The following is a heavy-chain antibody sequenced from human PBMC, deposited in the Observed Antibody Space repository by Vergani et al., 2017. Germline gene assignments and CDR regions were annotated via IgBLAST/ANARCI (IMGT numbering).Heavy chain of an antibody. D-gene: IGHD2-2*01. V-gene: IGHV4-39*07. J-gene: IGHJ5*02. CDR1: GGSISSSSYY. CDR2: IYYSGST. CDR3: ARGRRYYIVVVPAAGSWFDP. Sequence: QLQLQESGPGLVKPSETLSLTCTVSGGSISSSSYYWGWIRQPPGKGQEWIGSIYYSGSTYYNPSLKSRVTISVDTSKNQFSLKLSSVTAADTAVYYCARGRRYYIVVVPAAGSWFDPWGQGTLVTVSS.